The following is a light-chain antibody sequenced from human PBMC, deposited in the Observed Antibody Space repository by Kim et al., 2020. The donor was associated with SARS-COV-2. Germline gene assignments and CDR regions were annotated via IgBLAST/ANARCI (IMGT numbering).Light chain of an antibody. CDR1: INS. CDR2: DVS. J-gene: IGLJ7*01. Sequence: GYGRPGQSITISCTGSINSVSWYQHHPGKVPKLIIYDVSNRPSGISPRFSGSKSGNTASLTISGLQAEDAADYYCSSYISSATGVFGGGTQLTVL. V-gene: IGLV2-14*03. CDR3: SSYISSATGV.